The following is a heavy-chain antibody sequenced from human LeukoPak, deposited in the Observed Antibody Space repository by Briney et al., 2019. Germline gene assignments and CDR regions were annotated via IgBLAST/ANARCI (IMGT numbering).Heavy chain of an antibody. J-gene: IGHJ3*02. CDR1: GFTFDDYA. V-gene: IGHV3-9*01. CDR2: ISWNSGSI. D-gene: IGHD2-15*01. CDR3: AKDLRDGGNPGSAFDI. Sequence: GRSLGLSCAASGFTFDDYAMHWVRQAPGKGLEWVSGISWNSGSIGYADSVKGRFTISRDNAKNSLYLQMNSLRAEDTALYYCAKDLRDGGNPGSAFDIWGQGTMVTVSS.